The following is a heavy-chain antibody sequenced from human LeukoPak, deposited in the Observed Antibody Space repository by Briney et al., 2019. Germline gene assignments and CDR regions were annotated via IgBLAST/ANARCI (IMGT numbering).Heavy chain of an antibody. V-gene: IGHV3-23*01. CDR3: ANNPHYVGLDY. CDR1: GFTFSSYA. J-gene: IGHJ4*02. CDR2: ISGSGGST. D-gene: IGHD4-17*01. Sequence: GALRLSCAASGFTFSSYAMSWVRQAPGKGLEWVSAISGSGGSTYYADSVKGRFTISRDNSKNTLYLQMNSLRAEDTAVYYCANNPHYVGLDYWGQGTLVTVSS.